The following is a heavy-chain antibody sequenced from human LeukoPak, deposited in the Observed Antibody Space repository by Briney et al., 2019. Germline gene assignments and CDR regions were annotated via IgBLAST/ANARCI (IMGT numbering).Heavy chain of an antibody. CDR1: GYTFTDYG. CDR2: ISALNGNA. Sequence: GASVKVSCKASGYTFTDYGFTWVRQAPGQGLEWMGWISALNGNANYAHKFRGRVTMTIDTSTNTTYMDLRTVTSDDTAIYYCARALPGAATAHNWFDPWGQGTLVTVSS. V-gene: IGHV1-18*01. D-gene: IGHD6-13*01. J-gene: IGHJ5*02. CDR3: ARALPGAATAHNWFDP.